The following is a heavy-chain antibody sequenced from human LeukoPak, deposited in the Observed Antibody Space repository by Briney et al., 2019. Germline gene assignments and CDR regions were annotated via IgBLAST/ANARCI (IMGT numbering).Heavy chain of an antibody. CDR1: RGSISSGSYY. CDR3: ARDTCGGDCYPKINWFDP. J-gene: IGHJ5*02. Sequence: PSQTLSLTCTVSRGSISSGSYYWSWIRQPAGKGLEWIGRIYTSGSTNYNPSLKSRVTISVDTSKNQFSLKLSSVTAADTAVYYCARDTCGGDCYPKINWFDPWGQGTLVTVSS. V-gene: IGHV4-61*02. D-gene: IGHD2-21*02. CDR2: IYTSGST.